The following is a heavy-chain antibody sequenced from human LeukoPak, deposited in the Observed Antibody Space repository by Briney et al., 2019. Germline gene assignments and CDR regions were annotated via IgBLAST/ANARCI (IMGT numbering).Heavy chain of an antibody. J-gene: IGHJ6*02. CDR1: GYTFTGYY. CDR2: INPNSGGT. Sequence: ASVKVSCKASGYTFTGYYMHWVRQAPGQGLEWMGWINPNSGGTNYAQKFQGRVTMTRDTSISTAYMELSRLRSDDTAVYYCARDRSSSWSFYYYYGMDVWGQGTTVTVSS. V-gene: IGHV1-2*02. D-gene: IGHD6-13*01. CDR3: ARDRSSSWSFYYYYGMDV.